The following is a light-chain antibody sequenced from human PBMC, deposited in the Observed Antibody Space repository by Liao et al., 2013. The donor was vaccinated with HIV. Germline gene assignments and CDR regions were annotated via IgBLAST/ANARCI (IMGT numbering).Light chain of an antibody. CDR2: QDN. J-gene: IGLJ1*01. V-gene: IGLV3-1*01. CDR1: YLGDKY. Sequence: SYELTQSPSVSVSPGQTASITCSGDYLGDKYASWYQHKPGQSPVLVIYQDNKRPSGIPERFXGSNSGNTATLTISGTQTIDEADYYCQAWDSNTFVFGTGTKVTVL. CDR3: QAWDSNTFV.